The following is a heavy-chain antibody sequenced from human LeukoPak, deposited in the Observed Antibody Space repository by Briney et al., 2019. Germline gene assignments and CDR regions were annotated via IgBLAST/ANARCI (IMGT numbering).Heavy chain of an antibody. CDR1: GGSISSNNYY. CDR3: ASSPSGYWWNFDC. D-gene: IGHD3-22*01. Sequence: PSETLSLTCTLSGGSISSNNYYWGWIRQPPGKGLEWIGSIYYSGSTYNNPSLKSRVTISVDTTKNQFSLKLTSVTAADTAVYYCASSPSGYWWNFDCWGQGTLVTVSS. J-gene: IGHJ4*02. CDR2: IYYSGST. V-gene: IGHV4-39*01.